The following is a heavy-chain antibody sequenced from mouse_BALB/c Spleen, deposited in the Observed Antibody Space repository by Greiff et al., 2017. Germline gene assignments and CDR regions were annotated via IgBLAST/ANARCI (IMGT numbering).Heavy chain of an antibody. J-gene: IGHJ2*01. V-gene: IGHV14-3*02. Sequence: EVKLMESGAELVKPGASVKLSCTASGFNIKDTYMHWVKQRPEQGLEWIGRIDPANGNTKYDPKFQGKATITADTSSNTAYLQLSSLTSEDTAVYYCARRCSSYDDYWGQGTTLTVSS. CDR1: GFNIKDTY. CDR3: ARRCSSYDDY. CDR2: IDPANGNT. D-gene: IGHD1-1*01.